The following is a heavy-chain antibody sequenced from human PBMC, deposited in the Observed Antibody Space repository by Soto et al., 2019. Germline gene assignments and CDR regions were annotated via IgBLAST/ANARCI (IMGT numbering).Heavy chain of an antibody. CDR2: ISGSGGST. CDR1: GFTFSNYA. J-gene: IGHJ4*02. V-gene: IGHV3-23*01. D-gene: IGHD2-15*01. Sequence: QPGGSLRLSCAASGFTFSNYAMSWVRQAPGKGLEWVSAISGSGGSTYYADSVKGRLTISRDNSKNTLYLQMNSLRAEDTAVYYCAKVLCSGGSCYIYYFDYWGQGTLVTVSS. CDR3: AKVLCSGGSCYIYYFDY.